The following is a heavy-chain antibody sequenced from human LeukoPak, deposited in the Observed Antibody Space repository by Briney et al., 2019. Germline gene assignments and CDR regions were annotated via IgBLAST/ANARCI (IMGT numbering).Heavy chain of an antibody. D-gene: IGHD1-26*01. V-gene: IGHV4-31*03. CDR1: GVSISTGGYY. CDR2: ILKTGST. CDR3: ARETSGIYSEY. J-gene: IGHJ4*02. Sequence: SEALSLTCTVSGVSISTGGYYWSWIRQLPGEGLEWIGYILKTGSTYYNPSLRSRITISVDTSKNQFSLNLTSVTAADTAVYYCARETSGIYSEYWGQGILVTVSS.